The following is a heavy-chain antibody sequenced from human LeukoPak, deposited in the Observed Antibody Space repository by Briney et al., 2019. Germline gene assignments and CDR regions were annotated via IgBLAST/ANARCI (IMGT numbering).Heavy chain of an antibody. CDR1: GAPFGGYY. V-gene: IGHV4-34*01. Sequence: PSETLSLTCAVYGAPFGGYYWSWIHQPPGKGLEWIGEINHSGRINHNPSLKSRVTISKDTSKNQFSLKLTSVTAADTALYYCARGFDYGNYEDWGQGTLVTVSS. CDR2: INHSGRI. CDR3: ARGFDYGNYED. D-gene: IGHD4-11*01. J-gene: IGHJ4*02.